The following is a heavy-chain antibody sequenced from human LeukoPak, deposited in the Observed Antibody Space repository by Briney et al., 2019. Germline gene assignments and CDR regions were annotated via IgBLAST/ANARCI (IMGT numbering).Heavy chain of an antibody. Sequence: PSETLSLTCAVYGGSFSGYYWSWIRQPPGKGLEWIGEINHSGSTNYNPSLKSRVTISVDTFKNQFSLKLSSVTAADTAVYYCARVKGPYGDYSDYWGQGTLVTVSS. CDR3: ARVKGPYGDYSDY. J-gene: IGHJ4*02. V-gene: IGHV4-34*01. D-gene: IGHD4-17*01. CDR2: INHSGST. CDR1: GGSFSGYY.